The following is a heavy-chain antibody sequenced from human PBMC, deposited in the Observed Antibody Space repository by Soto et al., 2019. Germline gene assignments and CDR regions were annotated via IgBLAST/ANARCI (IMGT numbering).Heavy chain of an antibody. CDR2: INPSGGST. J-gene: IGHJ4*02. D-gene: IGHD6-13*01. V-gene: IGHV1-46*01. CDR3: ARHTEHYVSSWYGLEN. CDR1: GYTFTSYY. Sequence: GASVKVSCKASGYTFTSYYMHWVRQAPGQGLEWMGIINPSGGSTSYAQRFQGRVTMSVDTSKNEVSVRLSSVTAADTAVYYCARHTEHYVSSWYGLENWGQGIPVTVSS.